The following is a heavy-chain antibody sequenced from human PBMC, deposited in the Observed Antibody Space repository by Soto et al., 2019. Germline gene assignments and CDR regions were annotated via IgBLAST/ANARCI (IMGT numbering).Heavy chain of an antibody. CDR2: ISGSGGST. D-gene: IGHD3-10*01. CDR3: AKALSGRGGPRYGMDV. V-gene: IGHV3-23*01. Sequence: EVQLLESGGGLVQPGGSLRLSCAASGFTFSSYAMSWVRQAPGKGLEWVSAISGSGGSTYYADSVKGRFTISRDNSKNTLYLQMNSLRAEDTAVYYCAKALSGRGGPRYGMDVWGQGTTVTVSS. J-gene: IGHJ6*02. CDR1: GFTFSSYA.